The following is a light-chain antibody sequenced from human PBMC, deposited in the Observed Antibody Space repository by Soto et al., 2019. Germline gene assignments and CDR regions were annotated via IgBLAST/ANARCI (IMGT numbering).Light chain of an antibody. V-gene: IGKV3-20*01. Sequence: EVELTQSPGTLSLSPGEIATLSCRASQSVSSSHLAWYQQKRGQAPRLLIYDTSTRATAIPDRFSGSGSGTDFTLTISRLEPEDFAVYHGQQYGASPWTFGQGTKVEVK. J-gene: IGKJ1*01. CDR3: QQYGASPWT. CDR1: QSVSSSH. CDR2: DTS.